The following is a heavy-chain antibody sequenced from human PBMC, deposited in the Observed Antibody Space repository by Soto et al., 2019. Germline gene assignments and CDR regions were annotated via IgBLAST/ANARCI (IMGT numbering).Heavy chain of an antibody. V-gene: IGHV1-8*01. CDR3: ARREVKYSGYDDAFDI. J-gene: IGHJ3*02. D-gene: IGHD5-12*01. CDR1: GYTFTRYD. Sequence: QVQLVQSGAEVKKPGASVKVSCKASGYTFTRYDINWVRQATGQGLEWMGWMNPNIGNTGYAQKFQGRVTMTRNTSISTAYMELSSLRSEDTAVYYCARREVKYSGYDDAFDIWGQGTMVTVSS. CDR2: MNPNIGNT.